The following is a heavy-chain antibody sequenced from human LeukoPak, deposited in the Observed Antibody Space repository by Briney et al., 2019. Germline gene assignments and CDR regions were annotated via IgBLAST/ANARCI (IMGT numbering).Heavy chain of an antibody. D-gene: IGHD3-10*01. J-gene: IGHJ3*02. Sequence: ASVKVSCKASGYTFTSYAMNWVRQAPGQGLEWMGWINTNTGNPTYAQGFTGRFVFSLDTSVSTAYLQISSLKAEDTAVYYCASMYYYGSGSYYDAFDIWGQGTMVTVSS. V-gene: IGHV7-4-1*02. CDR1: GYTFTSYA. CDR2: INTNTGNP. CDR3: ASMYYYGSGSYYDAFDI.